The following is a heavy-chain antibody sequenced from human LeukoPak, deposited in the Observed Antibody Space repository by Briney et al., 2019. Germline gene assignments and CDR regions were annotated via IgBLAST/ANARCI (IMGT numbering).Heavy chain of an antibody. CDR1: GFPFSSYG. Sequence: QPGRSLRLSCAASGFPFSSYGMHCVRQAPGKGLEWVAVISYDGSNKGYADSVKGRFTLSRDNSKNTRYLHMNSLRAEDTAVYYCAKGRYQDSRGDYCLDYFDYWGQGTLVTVSS. J-gene: IGHJ4*02. CDR2: ISYDGSNK. V-gene: IGHV3-30*18. CDR3: AKGRYQDSRGDYCLDYFDY. D-gene: IGHD3-22*01.